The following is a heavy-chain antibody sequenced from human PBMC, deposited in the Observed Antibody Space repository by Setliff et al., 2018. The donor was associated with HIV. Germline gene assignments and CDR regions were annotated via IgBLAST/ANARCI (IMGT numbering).Heavy chain of an antibody. Sequence: GGSLRLSCAASGFTFRSYAMSWVRQAPGKALEWVSGISGSGGTTYYADSVKGRFTISRDNSKNTLYLQMSSLRAEDRAVYYCAKDLEVYDNSGYFTDAFDIWGQGTMVTVSS. V-gene: IGHV3-23*01. D-gene: IGHD3-22*01. J-gene: IGHJ3*02. CDR3: AKDLEVYDNSGYFTDAFDI. CDR2: ISGSGGTT. CDR1: GFTFRSYA.